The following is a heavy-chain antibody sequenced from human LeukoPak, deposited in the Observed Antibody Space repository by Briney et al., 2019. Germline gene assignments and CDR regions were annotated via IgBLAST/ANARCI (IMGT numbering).Heavy chain of an antibody. J-gene: IGHJ4*02. D-gene: IGHD2-15*01. CDR3: ARKFKGYCGGGSCRTELFDY. V-gene: IGHV5-10-1*01. Sequence: GESLKISCKASGYSFTSYWISWVRQMPGKGLEWMGRIDPSDSYTNYSPSFQGHVTISADKSISTAYLQWSSLEASDTAMYYCARKFKGYCGGGSCRTELFDYWGQGTLVTVSS. CDR1: GYSFTSYW. CDR2: IDPSDSYT.